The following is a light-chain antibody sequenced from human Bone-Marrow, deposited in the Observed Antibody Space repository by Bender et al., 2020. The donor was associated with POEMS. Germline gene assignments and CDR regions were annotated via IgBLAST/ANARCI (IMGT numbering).Light chain of an antibody. CDR2: EVT. J-gene: IGLJ3*02. CDR1: STDVGTFNF. V-gene: IGLV2-23*02. CDR3: SSYAGGKTWV. Sequence: SALTQPASVSGSPGQSITISCTGTSTDVGTFNFVSWYRHDPGRAPQTIIYEVTKRASGIPHRFSASKSGNTASLTIVGLQADDESDYYCSSYAGGKTWVFGGGTKLTVL.